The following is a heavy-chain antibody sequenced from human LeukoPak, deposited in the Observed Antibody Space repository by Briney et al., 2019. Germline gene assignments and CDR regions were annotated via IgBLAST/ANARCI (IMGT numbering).Heavy chain of an antibody. Sequence: PSETLSLTCTVSGGSISSYYWSWIRQPPGKGLEWIGYIYYSGSTNYNPSLKSRVTISVDTFKNQFSLKLSSVTAADTAVYYCAREVLLDYGSGSYYKNYYYGMDVWGQGTTVTVSS. D-gene: IGHD3-10*01. CDR3: AREVLLDYGSGSYYKNYYYGMDV. V-gene: IGHV4-59*01. CDR2: IYYSGST. CDR1: GGSISSYY. J-gene: IGHJ6*02.